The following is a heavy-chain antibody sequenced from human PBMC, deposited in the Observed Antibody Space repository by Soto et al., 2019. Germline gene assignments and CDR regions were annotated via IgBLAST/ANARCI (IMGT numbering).Heavy chain of an antibody. D-gene: IGHD3-22*01. Sequence: SVKVSCKASGFTFTSSAVQWVRQARGQRLEWIGWIVVGSGNTNYAQKFQERVTITRDMSTSTAYMELSSLRSEDTAVYYCAVSYYYDSSGYQCDYWGQRTLVTVSS. V-gene: IGHV1-58*01. CDR3: AVSYYYDSSGYQCDY. CDR2: IVVGSGNT. J-gene: IGHJ4*02. CDR1: GFTFTSSA.